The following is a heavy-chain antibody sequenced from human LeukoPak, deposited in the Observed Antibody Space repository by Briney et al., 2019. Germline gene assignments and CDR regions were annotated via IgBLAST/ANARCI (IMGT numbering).Heavy chain of an antibody. CDR1: GGSISSYY. V-gene: IGHV4-59*08. Sequence: SETLSLTCTVSGGSISSYYWSWIRRPPGKGLEWIGYIYYSGSTNYNPSLKSRVTISVDTSKNQFSLKLSSVTAADTAVYYCARWAWASSIDYWGQGTLVTVSS. CDR3: ARWAWASSIDY. J-gene: IGHJ4*02. CDR2: IYYSGST.